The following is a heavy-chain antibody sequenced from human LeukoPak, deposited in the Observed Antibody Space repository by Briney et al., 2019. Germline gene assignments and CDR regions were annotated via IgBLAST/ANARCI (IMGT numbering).Heavy chain of an antibody. Sequence: ASVKVSCKASGYTFISYGISWVRQAPGQGLEWMGWISAYNGNTNYAQKLQGRVTMTTDTSTSTAYMELRSLRSDDTAVYYCARDPATYNWNDVDYFDYWGQGTLVTVSS. CDR1: GYTFISYG. J-gene: IGHJ4*02. CDR3: ARDPATYNWNDVDYFDY. CDR2: ISAYNGNT. V-gene: IGHV1-18*01. D-gene: IGHD1-1*01.